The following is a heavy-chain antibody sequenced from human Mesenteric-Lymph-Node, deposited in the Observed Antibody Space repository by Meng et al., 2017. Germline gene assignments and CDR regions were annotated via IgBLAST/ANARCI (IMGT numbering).Heavy chain of an antibody. Sequence: LSLTCTVSGGSISSGAYYWSWIRQHPGKGLEWVSYISGSGSTIYYADSVKGRFTISRDNAKNSLYLQMNSLRAEDTALYYCAKDPLGSGWYGGGLVLSDYWGQGTLVTVSS. CDR3: AKDPLGSGWYGGGLVLSDY. CDR1: GGSISSGAYY. V-gene: IGHV3-11*04. D-gene: IGHD6-19*01. J-gene: IGHJ4*02. CDR2: ISGSGSTI.